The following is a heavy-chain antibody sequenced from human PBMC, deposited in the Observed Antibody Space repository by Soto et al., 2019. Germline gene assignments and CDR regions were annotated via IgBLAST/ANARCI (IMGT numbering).Heavy chain of an antibody. J-gene: IGHJ5*02. CDR1: GGSISSYY. CDR2: IYTSGST. Sequence: SETLSLTCTVSGGSISSYYWSWIRQPAGKGLEWIGRIYTSGSTNYNPSLKSRVTMSVDTSKNQFSLKLSSVTAADTAVYYCARAPIMGKLAPNWFDPWGQGNLVTASS. CDR3: ARAPIMGKLAPNWFDP. V-gene: IGHV4-4*07. D-gene: IGHD3-16*01.